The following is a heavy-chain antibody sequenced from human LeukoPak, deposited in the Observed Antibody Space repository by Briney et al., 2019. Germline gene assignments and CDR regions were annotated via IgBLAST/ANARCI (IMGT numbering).Heavy chain of an antibody. V-gene: IGHV3-30*02. CDR3: AKDRSHQLLPSSHLLDY. D-gene: IGHD2-2*01. CDR2: IFYDGSNK. Sequence: GGSLRLSCAASGFTFSNYGMHWVRQAPGKGLEWVAVIFYDGSNKYYGDSVKGRFTISRDNSKNTLYLQMNSLRAEDTAVYYCAKDRSHQLLPSSHLLDYWGQGTLVTVSS. J-gene: IGHJ4*02. CDR1: GFTFSNYG.